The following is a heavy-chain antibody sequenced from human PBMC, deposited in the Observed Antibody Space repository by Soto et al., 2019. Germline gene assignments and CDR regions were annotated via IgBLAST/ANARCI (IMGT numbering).Heavy chain of an antibody. CDR3: ARVGISSSGAFDI. CDR2: IYYSGST. V-gene: IGHV4-31*03. CDR1: GGSISSGFYY. J-gene: IGHJ3*02. Sequence: SETLSLTCTVSGGSISSGFYYWTWIRQHPGKGLEWIGYIYYSGSTYYNPSLKSRVNISVDTSKNHFSLKLSSVTAADTAVYYCARVGISSSGAFDIWGQGTMVTVSS. D-gene: IGHD6-6*01.